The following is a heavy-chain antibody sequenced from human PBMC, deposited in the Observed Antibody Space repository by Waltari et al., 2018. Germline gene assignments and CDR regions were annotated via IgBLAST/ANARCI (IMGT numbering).Heavy chain of an antibody. CDR3: ARYYSSGWYDVAD. J-gene: IGHJ4*02. CDR2: IYYSGST. D-gene: IGHD6-19*01. CDR1: GGSIRSGGYY. Sequence: QVQLQESGPGLVKPSQTLSLTCPVSGGSIRSGGYYWSWIRQHPGKGLEWIGYIYYSGSTYYNPSLKSRVTISVDTSKNQFSLKLSSVTAADTAVYYCARYYSSGWYDVADWGQGTLVTVSS. V-gene: IGHV4-31*03.